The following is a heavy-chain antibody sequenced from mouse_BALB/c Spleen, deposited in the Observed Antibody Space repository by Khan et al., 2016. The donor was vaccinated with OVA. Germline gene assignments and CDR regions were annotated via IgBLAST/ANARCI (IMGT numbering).Heavy chain of an antibody. V-gene: IGHV5-17*02. CDR3: ARMRIYDGYYGCAMDY. CDR1: GFTFSGFG. CDR2: ISSGSSTI. D-gene: IGHD2-3*01. J-gene: IGHJ4*01. Sequence: EVELVESGGGLVQPGGSRKLSCAASGFTFSGFGMHWVRQAPEKGLEWVAYISSGSSTIYYEDTVKGRFTISRDHPKNTLFLQMTSLRSEDTAMYYCARMRIYDGYYGCAMDYWGQGTSVTVSS.